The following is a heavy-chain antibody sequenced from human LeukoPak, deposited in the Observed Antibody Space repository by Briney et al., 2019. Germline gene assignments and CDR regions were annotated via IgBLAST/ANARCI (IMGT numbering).Heavy chain of an antibody. V-gene: IGHV2-5*02. CDR2: IFWDDDK. J-gene: IGHJ1*01. D-gene: IGHD3-10*01. CDR1: GFSLRTSGVG. CDR3: AHRPHYSGSGSYSFQH. Sequence: VSGPTLVNPTQTLTLTCSFSGFSLRTSGVGVGWIRQPPGKALEWLSFIFWDDDKRYSPSLKSRLTITKDTSKNQVVLTMTNLDPVDTATYYCAHRPHYSGSGSYSFQHWGQGTLVTVSS.